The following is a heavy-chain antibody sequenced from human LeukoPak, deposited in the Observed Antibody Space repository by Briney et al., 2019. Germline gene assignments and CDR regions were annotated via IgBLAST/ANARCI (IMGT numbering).Heavy chain of an antibody. CDR1: GFTFDDYA. V-gene: IGHV3-9*03. D-gene: IGHD3-22*01. J-gene: IGHJ4*02. CDR2: ISWNSGSI. CDR3: AKSDSVVIKGGFDY. Sequence: PGGSLRLSCAASGFTFDDYAMHWVRHAPGKGLEWVSGISWNSGSIGYADSVKGRFTISRDNAKNSLYLQMNSLRAEDMALYYCAKSDSVVIKGGFDYWGQGTLVTVSS.